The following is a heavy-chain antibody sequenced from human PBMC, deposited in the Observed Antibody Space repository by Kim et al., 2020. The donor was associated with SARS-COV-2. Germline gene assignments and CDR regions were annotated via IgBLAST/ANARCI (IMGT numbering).Heavy chain of an antibody. J-gene: IGHJ5*02. D-gene: IGHD6-19*01. CDR3: ARTHQTGYSSGWYWFDP. CDR1: GFTFSSYG. V-gene: IGHV3-33*01. Sequence: GGSLRLSCAASGFTFSSYGMHWVRQAPGKGLEWVAVIWYDGSNKYYADSVKGRFTISRDNSKNTLYLQMNSLRAEDTAVYYCARTHQTGYSSGWYWFDPWGQGTLVTVSS. CDR2: IWYDGSNK.